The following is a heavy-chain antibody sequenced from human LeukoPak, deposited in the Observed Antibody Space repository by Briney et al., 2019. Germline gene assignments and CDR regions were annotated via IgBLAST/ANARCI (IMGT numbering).Heavy chain of an antibody. CDR1: GGSFSDYY. J-gene: IGHJ2*01. Sequence: SETLSLTCAVYGGSFSDYYWRWIRQPPGKGLEWIGEINDCGSTNNNPSLKNRVIILIDTSKNQFSLKLMSVTAADTAVYYCVRSAPTLGYCSTSSCSYWSFDLWGRGTLVTVAS. D-gene: IGHD2-2*01. V-gene: IGHV4-34*01. CDR2: INDCGST. CDR3: VRSAPTLGYCSTSSCSYWSFDL.